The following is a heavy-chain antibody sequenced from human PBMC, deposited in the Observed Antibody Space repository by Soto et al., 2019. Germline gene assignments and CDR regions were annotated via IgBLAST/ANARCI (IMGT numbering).Heavy chain of an antibody. CDR3: AREPKQNYDSSPWNGGFDS. CDR2: IYYTGNN. J-gene: IGHJ4*02. CDR1: GDSISSPHYY. Sequence: QVHLQESGPGLVKPSQTLSLSCTVSGDSISSPHYYWTWIRQPPGKGLEWVGYIYYTGNNFYNPALKRRVAMSVDPSTTQFSLKLASVTDADTAVYFCAREPKQNYDSSPWNGGFDSWGPGTLVTVSS. V-gene: IGHV4-30-4*01. D-gene: IGHD3-22*01.